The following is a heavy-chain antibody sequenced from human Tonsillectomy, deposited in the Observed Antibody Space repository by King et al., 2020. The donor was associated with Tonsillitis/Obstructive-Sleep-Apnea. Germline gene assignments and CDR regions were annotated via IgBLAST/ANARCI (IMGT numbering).Heavy chain of an antibody. CDR3: ARSRYDDFWSGYLFDYYYYYGMDV. J-gene: IGHJ6*02. V-gene: IGHV1-2*02. D-gene: IGHD3-3*01. Sequence: QLVQSGAEVKKPGASVKVSCKASGYTFTGYYMYWVRQAPGQGLEWMGWINPNSGGTDYAQKFQGRVTMTRDTSISTAYMELSRLRSDDTAVYYCARSRYDDFWSGYLFDYYYYYGMDVWGQGTTVTVSS. CDR2: INPNSGGT. CDR1: GYTFTGYY.